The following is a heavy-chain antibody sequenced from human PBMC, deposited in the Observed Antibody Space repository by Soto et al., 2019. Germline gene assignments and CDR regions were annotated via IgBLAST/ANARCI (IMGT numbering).Heavy chain of an antibody. CDR1: SGSNIGYH. CDR2: IYYSGST. D-gene: IGHD1-1*01. V-gene: IGHV4-59*01. CDR3: ATSQRARDAFDI. Sequence: TLAHTCTDSSGSNIGYHRSWKRQPPGKGLEWIGYIYYSGSTNYNPSLKSRVTISVDTSKNQFSLKLSSVTAADTAVYYCATSQRARDAFDIWGQGTMVTVSS. J-gene: IGHJ3*02.